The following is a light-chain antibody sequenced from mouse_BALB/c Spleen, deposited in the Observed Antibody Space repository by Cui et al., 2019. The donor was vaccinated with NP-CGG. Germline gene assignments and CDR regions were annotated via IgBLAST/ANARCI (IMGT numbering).Light chain of an antibody. J-gene: IGLJ1*01. Sequence: HAVVTQDSALTTSLGATVPFTCRSRTGAVKTNNYANWVQGKPSHFFTCLIGGTNNRTSGSPAKFSGSLIGSKGAPTITGAQDEGEAINFCALRYSNHWVFGGGTKLTVL. CDR3: ALRYSNHWV. V-gene: IGLV1*01. CDR1: TGAVKTNNY. CDR2: GTN.